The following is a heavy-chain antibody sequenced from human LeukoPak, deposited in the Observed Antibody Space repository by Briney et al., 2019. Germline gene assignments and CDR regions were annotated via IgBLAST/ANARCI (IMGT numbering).Heavy chain of an antibody. Sequence: PGGPLRLSCAASGFTFSSYWMSWVRQAPGSGLEWVAKIKQDGSERYYVDSVKGRFTISRDNAKNSLYLQMNSLRAGDTAVYYCARGYGFGDYWGQGTLVTVSS. V-gene: IGHV3-7*03. D-gene: IGHD5-24*01. J-gene: IGHJ4*02. CDR2: IKQDGSER. CDR1: GFTFSSYW. CDR3: ARGYGFGDY.